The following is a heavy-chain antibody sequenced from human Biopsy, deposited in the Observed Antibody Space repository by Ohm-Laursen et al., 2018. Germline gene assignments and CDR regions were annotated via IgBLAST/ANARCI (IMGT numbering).Heavy chain of an antibody. D-gene: IGHD1-26*01. J-gene: IGHJ4*02. Sequence: GTLSLTCSVSGGSVGSGTFHWGWIRQPPGKGLEWIGHVYYTGNTNYNPSLKSRVTISMDMSKNQFSLELSSVTAADTAVYYCARVGAGAPSIDYFDYWGQGALVTVSS. V-gene: IGHV4-61*01. CDR1: GGSVGSGTFH. CDR2: VYYTGNT. CDR3: ARVGAGAPSIDYFDY.